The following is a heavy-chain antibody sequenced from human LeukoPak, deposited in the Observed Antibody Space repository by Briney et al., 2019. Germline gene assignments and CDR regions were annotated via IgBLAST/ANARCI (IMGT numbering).Heavy chain of an antibody. J-gene: IGHJ4*02. CDR3: ARAFSSSALIDY. CDR1: GYSFTSYW. V-gene: IGHV5-51*01. CDR2: YYPGDTDT. D-gene: IGHD2-2*01. Sequence: GESLKISCKGSGYSFTSYWIGWVRQMPGKSLEWMGIYYPGDTDTRYSPSFQGQDTISADKSISTAYLQWSSLKASDTAMYYCARAFSSSALIDYWGQGTVVSVSS.